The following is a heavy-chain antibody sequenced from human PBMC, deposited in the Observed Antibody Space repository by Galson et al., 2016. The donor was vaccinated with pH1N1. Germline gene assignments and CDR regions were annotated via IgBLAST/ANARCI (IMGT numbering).Heavy chain of an antibody. D-gene: IGHD3-10*01. CDR3: ARSLYGYGSGTYELDN. Sequence: ETLSLTCSVSGGSISSWYWSWIRQSAGKGLEWIGRIYTSGSTNYNPSLNSRVTKSIDTSKSQFSLKLTSVTAADTAVYYCARSLYGYGSGTYELDNWGQGTRVTVSS. CDR1: GGSISSWY. CDR2: IYTSGST. V-gene: IGHV4-4*07. J-gene: IGHJ4*02.